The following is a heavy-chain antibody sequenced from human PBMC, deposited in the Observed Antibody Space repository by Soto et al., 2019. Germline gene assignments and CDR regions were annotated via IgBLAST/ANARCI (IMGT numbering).Heavy chain of an antibody. D-gene: IGHD3-3*01. CDR2: IYYSGST. V-gene: IGHV4-59*01. J-gene: IGHJ6*02. Sequence: QVQLQESGPGLVKPSETLSLTCTVSSGSMSTYYWNWIRQPPGRGLEWIGYIYYSGSTNYNPSLKRRVTLSVDTSKNQFSLRLSSVTAADTAVYYCARFWSGSSGMDVWGQGTTVTVSS. CDR1: SGSMSTYY. CDR3: ARFWSGSSGMDV.